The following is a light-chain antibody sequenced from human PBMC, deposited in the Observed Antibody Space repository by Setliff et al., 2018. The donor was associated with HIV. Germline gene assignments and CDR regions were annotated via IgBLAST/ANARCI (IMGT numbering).Light chain of an antibody. CDR1: SSDVGGYNF. CDR3: CSYAGSSTGV. V-gene: IGLV2-23*02. J-gene: IGLJ2*01. CDR2: EVN. Sequence: QSALAQPASMSGSPGQSITISCTGTSSDVGGYNFVSWYQHHPGKAPKLMIYEVNKRPSGVSNRFSGSKSGNTASLRISGLQADDEAGYYCCSYAGSSTGVFGGGTKVTVL.